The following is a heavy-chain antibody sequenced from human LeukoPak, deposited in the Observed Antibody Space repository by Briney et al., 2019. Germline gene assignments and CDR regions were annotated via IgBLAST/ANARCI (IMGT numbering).Heavy chain of an antibody. CDR2: INHSGSS. Sequence: SETLSLTCAVYVGSFSGYYWSWIRQSPGKGLEWIGEINHSGSSSYNASLKSRVTISVDTSKNQFSLKVRSVTAADTAMYFCAREREGYFDLWGRGTLVTVSS. CDR1: VGSFSGYY. CDR3: AREREGYFDL. V-gene: IGHV4-34*01. J-gene: IGHJ2*01.